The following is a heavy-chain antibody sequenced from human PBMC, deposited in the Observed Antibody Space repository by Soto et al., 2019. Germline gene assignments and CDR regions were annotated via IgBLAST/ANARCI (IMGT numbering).Heavy chain of an antibody. CDR1: GGSFSGYY. D-gene: IGHD2-2*01. Sequence: QVQLQQWGAGLLKPSETLSLTCAVYGGSFSGYYWSWIRQPPGKGLEWMGEINHSGSTNYNPSLKSRVTKSVDTSKNQFSLTLSSVTAADTAVYYGARGRIRDIVVVPAAENWFDPWGQGTLVTVSS. V-gene: IGHV4-34*01. CDR2: INHSGST. J-gene: IGHJ5*02. CDR3: ARGRIRDIVVVPAAENWFDP.